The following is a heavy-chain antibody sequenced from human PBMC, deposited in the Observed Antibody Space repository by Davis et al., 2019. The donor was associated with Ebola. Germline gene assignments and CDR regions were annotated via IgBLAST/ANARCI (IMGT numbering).Heavy chain of an antibody. Sequence: ASVKVSCKASGYTFTSYAMHWVRQAPGQRLEWMGWINAGNGNTKYSQKFQGRVTITRDTSASTAYMELSSLRSEDTAVYYCARSGPIAADIDYWGQGTLVTVSS. CDR3: ARSGPIAADIDY. CDR2: INAGNGNT. CDR1: GYTFTSYA. J-gene: IGHJ4*02. V-gene: IGHV1-3*01. D-gene: IGHD6-25*01.